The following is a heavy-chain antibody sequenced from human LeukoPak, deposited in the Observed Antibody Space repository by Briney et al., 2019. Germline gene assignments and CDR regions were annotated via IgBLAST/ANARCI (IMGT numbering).Heavy chain of an antibody. CDR3: ARGSYDFWSGYQAYFDY. V-gene: IGHV4-34*01. J-gene: IGHJ4*02. CDR1: GFTFSNYA. D-gene: IGHD3-3*01. CDR2: INHSGST. Sequence: GSLRLSCAASGFTFSNYAMTWVRQAPGKGLEWIGEINHSGSTNYNPSLKSRVTISVDTSKNQFSLKLSSVTAADTAVYYCARGSYDFWSGYQAYFDYWGQGTLVTVSS.